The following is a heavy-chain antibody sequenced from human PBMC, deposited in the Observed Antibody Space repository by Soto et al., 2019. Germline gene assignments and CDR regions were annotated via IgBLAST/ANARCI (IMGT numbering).Heavy chain of an antibody. V-gene: IGHV3-23*01. J-gene: IGHJ4*02. CDR3: AKVSLWYYDSSGYFQGGYFDY. D-gene: IGHD3-22*01. CDR2: ISGSGGST. Sequence: EVQLLESGGGLVQPGGSLRLSCAASGFTFSSYAMSWVRQAPGKGLEWVSAISGSGGSTYYADSVKGRFTISRDNSKNTLYLQMNSLRAEDTAVYYCAKVSLWYYDSSGYFQGGYFDYWGQGTLVTVSS. CDR1: GFTFSSYA.